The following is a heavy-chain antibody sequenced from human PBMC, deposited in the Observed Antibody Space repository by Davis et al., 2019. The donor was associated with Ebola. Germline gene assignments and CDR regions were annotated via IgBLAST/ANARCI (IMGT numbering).Heavy chain of an antibody. V-gene: IGHV1-69*04. CDR3: AREPAGGWYFDL. J-gene: IGHJ2*01. CDR1: GGTFSSYT. CDR2: LIPIRGIA. Sequence: AASVKVSCKASGGTFSSYTISWVRQAPGQGLEWMGRLIPIRGIANYAQKFQGRVTINADKSTSTAYMELSSLRSEDTAVYYCAREPAGGWYFDLWGRGTLVTVSS.